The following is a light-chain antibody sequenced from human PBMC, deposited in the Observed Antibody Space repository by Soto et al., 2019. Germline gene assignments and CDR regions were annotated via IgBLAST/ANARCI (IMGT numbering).Light chain of an antibody. J-gene: IGKJ5*01. CDR2: GAY. CDR1: QSVSSSY. Sequence: EIVLTQSPGTLSLSPGERATLSCRASQSVSSSYLAWYQQKPGQAPRLLIYGAYSRATGIPDRFSGSGSGTDFPLTISRLEPEDFAVYYCQQYGSSPLVTFGQGTRLEIK. CDR3: QQYGSSPLVT. V-gene: IGKV3-20*01.